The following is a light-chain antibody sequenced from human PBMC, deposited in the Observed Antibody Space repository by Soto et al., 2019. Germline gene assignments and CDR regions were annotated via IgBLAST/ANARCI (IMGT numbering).Light chain of an antibody. V-gene: IGKV3-11*01. J-gene: IGKJ1*01. CDR2: DAY. CDR3: QQRHMWPIT. CDR1: QSFRGL. Sequence: DILLTQSPVTLSLSPGERATLSRRASQSFRGLLAWYQQKPGQAPRLLIYDAYNRATGITPRFSGSGSGTDFTLTISSLEPEDSAVYYCQQRHMWPITVGQGTKVDIK.